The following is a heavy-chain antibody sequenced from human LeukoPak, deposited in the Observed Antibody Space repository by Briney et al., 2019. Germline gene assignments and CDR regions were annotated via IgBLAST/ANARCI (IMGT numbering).Heavy chain of an antibody. V-gene: IGHV1-46*01. D-gene: IGHD6-13*01. J-gene: IGHJ3*02. CDR2: INPSGGST. CDR1: GYTFTSYY. CDR3: ATPSSSWYKAFDI. Sequence: ASVKVSCKASGYTFTSYYMHWVRQAPGQGLEWTGIINPSGGSTSYAQKFQGRVTMTRDTSTSTVYMELSSLRSEDTAVYYCATPSSSWYKAFDIWGQGTMVTVSS.